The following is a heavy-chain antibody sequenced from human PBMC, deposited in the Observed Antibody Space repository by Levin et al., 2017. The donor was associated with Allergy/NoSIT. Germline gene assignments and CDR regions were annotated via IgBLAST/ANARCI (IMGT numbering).Heavy chain of an antibody. V-gene: IGHV3-23*01. CDR1: GFTFTSYT. D-gene: IGHD1-26*01. CDR3: AKGVSSGSPYRAFDM. Sequence: GGSLRLSCAASGFTFTSYTMTWVRQAPGRGLEWVSTLRYSGDTTHYADSVKGRFIISRDGSRDTLFLQMNSLRHEDTAVYYCAKGVSSGSPYRAFDMWGQGTMVTVSS. J-gene: IGHJ3*02. CDR2: LRYSGDTT.